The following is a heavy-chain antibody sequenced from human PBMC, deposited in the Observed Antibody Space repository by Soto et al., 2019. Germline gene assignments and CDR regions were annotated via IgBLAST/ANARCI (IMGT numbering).Heavy chain of an antibody. CDR1: GGSISSSSYY. CDR3: ARHRSQLLWFGELLYAFDY. Sequence: SETLSLTCTVSGGSISSSSYYWGWIRQPPGKGLEWIGSIYYSGSTYYNPSLKSRVTISVDTSKNQFSLKLSSVTAADTAVYYCARHRSQLLWFGELLYAFDYWGQGTLVTVSS. CDR2: IYYSGST. V-gene: IGHV4-39*01. J-gene: IGHJ4*02. D-gene: IGHD3-10*01.